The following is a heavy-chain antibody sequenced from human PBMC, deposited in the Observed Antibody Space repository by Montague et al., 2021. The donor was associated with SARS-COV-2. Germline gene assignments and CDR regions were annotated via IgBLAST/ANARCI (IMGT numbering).Heavy chain of an antibody. J-gene: IGHJ6*02. CDR1: GDSVSSNSAA. V-gene: IGHV6-1*01. D-gene: IGHD3-10*01. Sequence: CAISGDSVSSNSAAWNWIRQSPSRGLEWLGRTYYRSKWYNDYAVSVKSRITINPDTSKNQFSLQLNSVTPEDTAVYYCAGGIWFGELLTGYYYYGMDVWGQGTTATVSS. CDR3: AGGIWFGELLTGYYYYGMDV. CDR2: TYYRSKWYN.